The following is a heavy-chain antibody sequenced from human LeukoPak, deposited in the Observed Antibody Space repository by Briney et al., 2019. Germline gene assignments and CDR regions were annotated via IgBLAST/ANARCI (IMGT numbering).Heavy chain of an antibody. Sequence: SETLSLTCTVSGGSISSGGYYWGWIRQPPGKGLEWIGSIYYSGSTYYNPSLKSRVTISVDTSKNQFSLKLSSVTAADTAVYYCAREPCSTYYDFWSGYCENWFDPWGQGTLVTVSS. J-gene: IGHJ5*02. D-gene: IGHD3-3*01. V-gene: IGHV4-39*07. CDR3: AREPCSTYYDFWSGYCENWFDP. CDR2: IYYSGST. CDR1: GGSISSGGYY.